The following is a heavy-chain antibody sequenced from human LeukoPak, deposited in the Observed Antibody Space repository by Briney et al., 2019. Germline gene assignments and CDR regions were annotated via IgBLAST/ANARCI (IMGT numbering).Heavy chain of an antibody. J-gene: IGHJ6*02. CDR3: ARNGGYDQDV. Sequence: PSETLSLTCTVSGGSISSGDYYWSWVRQSPGKGLEWIGEVCPRGGINYNPSLKTRVSISPDRSRNQFSLTMISLTAADTAVYYCARNGGYDQDVWGQGITVSVSS. CDR2: VCPRGGI. V-gene: IGHV4-30-2*06. CDR1: GGSISSGDYY. D-gene: IGHD5-18*01.